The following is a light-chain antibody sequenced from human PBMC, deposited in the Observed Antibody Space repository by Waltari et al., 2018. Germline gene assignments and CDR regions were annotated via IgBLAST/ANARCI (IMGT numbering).Light chain of an antibody. CDR1: SSNIGAGYD. CDR3: QSYDSSLSGSGV. V-gene: IGLV1-40*01. CDR2: GNS. Sequence: QSVLTQPPSVSGAPGQRVTISCTGSSSNIGAGYDVHWYQQLPGTAPNLLIYGNSKLPSGVPDRCSGSKSGTSASLAITGLQAEDEADYYCQSYDSSLSGSGVFGGGTKLTVL. J-gene: IGLJ3*02.